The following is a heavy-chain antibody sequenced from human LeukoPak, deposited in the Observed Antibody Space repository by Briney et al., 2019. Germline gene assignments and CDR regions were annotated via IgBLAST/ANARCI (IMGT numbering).Heavy chain of an antibody. CDR1: GYTFTSYG. V-gene: IGHV1-18*04. D-gene: IGHD3-3*01. J-gene: IGHJ4*02. CDR2: ISTYNGNT. Sequence: ASVKVSCKASGYTFTSYGISWVRQAPGQGLEWMGWISTYNGNTNYAQKLQGRVTMTTDTSTSTAYMELRSLRSDDTAVYYYARGNYDFWSGYPTSTHYFDYWGQGTLVTVSS. CDR3: ARGNYDFWSGYPTSTHYFDY.